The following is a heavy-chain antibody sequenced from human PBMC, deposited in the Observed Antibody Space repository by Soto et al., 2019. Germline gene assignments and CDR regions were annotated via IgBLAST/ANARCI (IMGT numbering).Heavy chain of an antibody. D-gene: IGHD6-13*01. CDR2: IYYRRTT. V-gene: IGHV4-31*01. CDR3: ARSIPTAGLFDY. Sequence: QVQLQESGPGLVKPSQTLSLTRTVSGGSINSGGYYWSWIRQHPGKGLEWVGYIYYRRTTYYNPSLQSPLTISRDRPNTPSSLKLSSVNAAETAVYYCARSIPTAGLFDYCGQGTLLTVSS. CDR1: GGSINSGGYY. J-gene: IGHJ4*02.